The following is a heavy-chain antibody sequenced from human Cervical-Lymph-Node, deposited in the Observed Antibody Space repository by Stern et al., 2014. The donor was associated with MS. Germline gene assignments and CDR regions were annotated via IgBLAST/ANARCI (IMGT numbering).Heavy chain of an antibody. V-gene: IGHV4-39*01. J-gene: IGHJ4*02. CDR1: GGSTSSNSYY. CDR2: IYYGGST. D-gene: IGHD5/OR15-5a*01. Sequence: QVQLQESGPRLVKPSETLSLTCNVSGGSTSSNSYYWGWIRQSPEKGLEWIGNIYYGGSTYYNPSLKSRVPIPVDTAKNQFPLTLRSVTAADTAVYYCARLVHSVSGHTKAVDSWGQGTLVTVSS. CDR3: ARLVHSVSGHTKAVDS.